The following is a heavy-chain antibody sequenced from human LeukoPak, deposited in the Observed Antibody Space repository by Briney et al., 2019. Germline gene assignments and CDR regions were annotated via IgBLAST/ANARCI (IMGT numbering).Heavy chain of an antibody. D-gene: IGHD2-2*02. CDR3: ARVGFCTSNKCYSYYYYGMDV. V-gene: IGHV4-39*07. J-gene: IGHJ6*02. CDR1: GGSISSSSYY. Sequence: SETLSLTCTVSGGSISSSSYYWGWIRQPPGKGLEWIGSIYHSGSTNYNPSLKSRVTISVDKSKNQFSLELSSVTAADTAVYYCARVGFCTSNKCYSYYYYGMDVWGQGTTVTVSS. CDR2: IYHSGST.